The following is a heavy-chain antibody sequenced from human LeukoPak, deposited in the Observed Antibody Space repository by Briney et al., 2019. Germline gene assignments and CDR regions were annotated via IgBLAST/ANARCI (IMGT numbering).Heavy chain of an antibody. CDR2: ISSSISTM. Sequence: PGGSLRLSCAASGFTFSTYSMNWVRQAPGKGLEWVSYISSSISTMYYADSVEGRFTISRDNAKTSLYLQMNSLRDEDTAIYYCARGSGSWEYWGQGTLVTVSS. J-gene: IGHJ4*02. D-gene: IGHD6-13*01. CDR1: GFTFSTYS. CDR3: ARGSGSWEY. V-gene: IGHV3-48*02.